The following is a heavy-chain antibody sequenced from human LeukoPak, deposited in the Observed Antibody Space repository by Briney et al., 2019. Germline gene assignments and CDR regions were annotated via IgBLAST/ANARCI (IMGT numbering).Heavy chain of an antibody. D-gene: IGHD3/OR15-3a*01. V-gene: IGHV3-7*04. J-gene: IGHJ4*02. Sequence: PGGSLRLSCAASGFTFSSYWMSWVRQAPGKGLEWVANIKQDGSETYYVDSVKGRFTISRDNAKNSLYLQMNSLRAEDTAVYYCARGDWYLFFDYWGQGTLVTVSS. CDR1: GFTFSSYW. CDR2: IKQDGSET. CDR3: ARGDWYLFFDY.